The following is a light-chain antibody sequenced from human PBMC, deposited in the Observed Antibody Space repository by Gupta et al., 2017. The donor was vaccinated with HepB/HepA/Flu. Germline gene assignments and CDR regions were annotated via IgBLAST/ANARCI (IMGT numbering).Light chain of an antibody. CDR1: QSISSY. V-gene: IGKV1-39*01. CDR3: QQSYSTTLT. CDR2: AAT. J-gene: IGKJ4*01. Sequence: DIQLTQSPSSLSASVGDRVTITCRASQSISSYLNWYQQKPGKAPKLLSYAATSLQSGVPSRGSGSGSGTDFTLSISSLQPEDVATCYCQQSYSTTLTFGEGTKVEIK.